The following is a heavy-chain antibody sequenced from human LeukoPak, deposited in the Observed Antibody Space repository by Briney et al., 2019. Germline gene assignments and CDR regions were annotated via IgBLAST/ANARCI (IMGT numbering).Heavy chain of an antibody. CDR3: ARVGITMVRGGEDWFDP. D-gene: IGHD3-10*01. J-gene: IGHJ5*02. CDR2: INHSGST. CDR1: RWSLRTNDC. Sequence: KASETLSLTCGVSRWSLRTNDCWSWIRQPPGKGPEWIGEINHSGSTNYNPSLKSRVTISVDTSKNQFSLKLSSVTAADTAVYYCARVGITMVRGGEDWFDPWGQGTLVTVSS. V-gene: IGHV4-34*01.